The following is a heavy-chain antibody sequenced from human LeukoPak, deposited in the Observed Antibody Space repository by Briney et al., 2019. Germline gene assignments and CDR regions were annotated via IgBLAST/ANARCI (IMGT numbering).Heavy chain of an antibody. J-gene: IGHJ3*02. D-gene: IGHD7-27*01. V-gene: IGHV1-8*01. CDR1: GYTFTSYD. Sequence: ASVKVSCKASGYTFTSYDINWVRQATGQGLEWMGWMNPNSGNTGYAQKFQGRVTMTRNTSISTAYMELRSLRSDDTAVYYCARVRVPDELGPDAFDIWGQGTMVTVSS. CDR2: MNPNSGNT. CDR3: ARVRVPDELGPDAFDI.